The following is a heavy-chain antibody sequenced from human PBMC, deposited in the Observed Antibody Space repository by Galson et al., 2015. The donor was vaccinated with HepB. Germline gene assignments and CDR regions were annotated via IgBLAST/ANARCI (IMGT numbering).Heavy chain of an antibody. J-gene: IGHJ6*03. D-gene: IGHD6-6*01. CDR2: ISGSGGST. Sequence: SLRLSCAASGFTFSSYAMSWVRQAPGKGLEWVSAISGSGGSTYYADSVKGRFTISRDNSKNSLYLQMNSLRAEDTAVYYCARVDSSSSLLDYYMDVWGKGTTVTVSS. V-gene: IGHV3-23*01. CDR3: ARVDSSSSLLDYYMDV. CDR1: GFTFSSYA.